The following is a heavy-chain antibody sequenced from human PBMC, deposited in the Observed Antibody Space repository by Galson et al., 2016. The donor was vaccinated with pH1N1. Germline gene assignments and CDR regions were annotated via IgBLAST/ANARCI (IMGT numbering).Heavy chain of an antibody. CDR2: ISSSGDNR. CDR3: ARVRSSGYNYAQHFVD. J-gene: IGHJ4*02. Sequence: SLRLSCAASGFTFSSYAMSWVRQAPGEGLEWVAVISSSGDNRFYADSVKGRFTISRDSSKNTLYLQMNNLRREDTAFYYCARVRSSGYNYAQHFVDWGQGTRVTVSS. V-gene: IGHV3-30-3*01. D-gene: IGHD3-22*01. CDR1: GFTFSSYA.